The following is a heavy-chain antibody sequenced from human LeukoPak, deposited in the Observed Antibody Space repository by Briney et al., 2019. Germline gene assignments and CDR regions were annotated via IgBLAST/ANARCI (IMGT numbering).Heavy chain of an antibody. CDR1: GGSISSGSYY. Sequence: SETLSLTXTVSGGSISSGSYYWGWIRQPPGKGLEWIGTIYYSGSTNYNPSLKSRVTISVDTSKNQFSLKLSSVTAADTAVYYCARRDTSSGYYIFIYWGQGTLVTVSS. V-gene: IGHV4-39*01. CDR2: IYYSGST. D-gene: IGHD3-22*01. CDR3: ARRDTSSGYYIFIY. J-gene: IGHJ4*02.